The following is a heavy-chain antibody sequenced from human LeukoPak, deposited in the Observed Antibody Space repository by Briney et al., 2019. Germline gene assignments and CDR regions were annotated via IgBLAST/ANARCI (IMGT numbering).Heavy chain of an antibody. D-gene: IGHD3-10*02. J-gene: IGHJ5*02. CDR3: VRQVFGELPA. V-gene: IGHV3-7*01. CDR2: IKQDGSEK. Sequence: GGSLRLSCAASGFTFSRHWMGWVRQAPGKGLQWVANIKQDGSEKNYVDSVRGRFTIYRDNAKNSIYMEMNSLRAEDTAVYYCVRQVFGELPAWGQGALVTVSS. CDR1: GFTFSRHW.